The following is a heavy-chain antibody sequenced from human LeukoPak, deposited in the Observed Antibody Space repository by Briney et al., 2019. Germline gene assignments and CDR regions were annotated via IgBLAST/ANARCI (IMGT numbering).Heavy chain of an antibody. CDR3: ARYADSSGYS. CDR1: GFTFSSYS. Sequence: GGSLRLSCAASGFTFSSYSMNWVRQAPGKGLEWVSYISSSGSTIYYADSVKGRFTISRDNAKNSLYLQMNSLRAEDTAVYYCARYADSSGYSWGQGTLVTVSS. J-gene: IGHJ5*02. V-gene: IGHV3-48*04. D-gene: IGHD3-22*01. CDR2: ISSSGSTI.